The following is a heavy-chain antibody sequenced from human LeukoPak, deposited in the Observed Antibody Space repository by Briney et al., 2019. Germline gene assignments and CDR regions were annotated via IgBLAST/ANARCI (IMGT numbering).Heavy chain of an antibody. CDR2: INNDGSSA. Sequence: GGSLRLSCAASGFSISSYWMHWVRQVPGKGLVWVSRINNDGSSAGYVDSVKGRFTISRDNAKNTLFLQMNSLRAEDTAVYYCARRGTGHGMDVWGQGTTVIVSS. CDR1: GFSISSYW. CDR3: ARRGTGHGMDV. V-gene: IGHV3-74*01. J-gene: IGHJ6*02. D-gene: IGHD1-1*01.